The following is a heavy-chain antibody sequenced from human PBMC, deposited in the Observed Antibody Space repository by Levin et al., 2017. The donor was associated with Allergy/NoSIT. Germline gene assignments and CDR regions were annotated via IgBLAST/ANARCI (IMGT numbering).Heavy chain of an antibody. V-gene: IGHV3-23*01. D-gene: IGHD3-22*01. J-gene: IGHJ4*02. CDR2: ISGSGGNT. CDR3: AKASYYDDSSDYFDY. Sequence: ETLSLTCAASGFTFSSSALTWVRQAPGKGLEWVSAISGSGGNTYYADSVTGRFTISRDNSKNTLYLQMNGLRAEDTAVYYCAKASYYDDSSDYFDYWGQGTLVTVSS. CDR1: GFTFSSSA.